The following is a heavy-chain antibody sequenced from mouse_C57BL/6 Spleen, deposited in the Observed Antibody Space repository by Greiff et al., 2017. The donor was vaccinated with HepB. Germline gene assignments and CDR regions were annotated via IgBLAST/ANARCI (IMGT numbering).Heavy chain of an antibody. Sequence: EVQLQQSGAELVRPGASVKLSCTASGFNIKDDYMHWVKQRPEQGLEWIGWIDPENGDTEYASKFQGKATITADTSSNTAYLQLSSLTSEDTAVYYCTTSLRELRAMCYWGQGTTLTVAS. J-gene: IGHJ2*01. CDR2: IDPENGDT. D-gene: IGHD3-2*02. CDR1: GFNIKDDY. CDR3: TTSLRELRAMCY. V-gene: IGHV14-4*01.